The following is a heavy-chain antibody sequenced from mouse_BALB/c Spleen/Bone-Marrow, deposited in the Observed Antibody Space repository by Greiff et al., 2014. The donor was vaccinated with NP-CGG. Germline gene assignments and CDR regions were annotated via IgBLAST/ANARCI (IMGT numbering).Heavy chain of an antibody. CDR1: GFNIKDTY. V-gene: IGHV14-3*02. Sequence: LQLQQPGAELVKPGASVKLSCTASGFNIKDTYMHWVKQRPEQGLEWIGRIDPANGNTKYDPKFQGKATITADASSNTAYLQLSSLTSEDTAVYYCATYYYGYYFDYWGQGTTLTVSS. CDR2: IDPANGNT. D-gene: IGHD1-2*01. J-gene: IGHJ2*01. CDR3: ATYYYGYYFDY.